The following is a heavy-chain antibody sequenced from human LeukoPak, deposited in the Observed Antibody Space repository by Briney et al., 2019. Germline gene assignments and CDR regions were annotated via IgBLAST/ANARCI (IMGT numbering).Heavy chain of an antibody. V-gene: IGHV4-59*12. Sequence: SETLSLTCTVSGGSISSYYWSWIRQPPGKGLEWIGYIYCSGSTNYNPSLKSRVTISVDTSKNQFSLKLSSVTAADTAVYYCARTLSSGNAFDIWGQGTMVTVSS. D-gene: IGHD3-22*01. CDR3: ARTLSSGNAFDI. J-gene: IGHJ3*02. CDR1: GGSISSYY. CDR2: IYCSGST.